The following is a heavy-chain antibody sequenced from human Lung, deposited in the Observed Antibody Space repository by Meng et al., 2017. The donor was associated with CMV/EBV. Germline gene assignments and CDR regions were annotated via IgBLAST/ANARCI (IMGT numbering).Heavy chain of an antibody. Sequence: LTXAASGFPFDTYGMHWVRQAPGKRLEWVAFIRHDGSNKFYGDSVRGRFTISRDNSKNTLYVQMNSLRVEEMAMYYCAKDQLLFGGPNAYFDDWGQGTLVTVSS. CDR3: AKDQLLFGGPNAYFDD. CDR1: GFPFDTYG. CDR2: IRHDGSNK. J-gene: IGHJ4*02. V-gene: IGHV3-30*02. D-gene: IGHD3-16*01.